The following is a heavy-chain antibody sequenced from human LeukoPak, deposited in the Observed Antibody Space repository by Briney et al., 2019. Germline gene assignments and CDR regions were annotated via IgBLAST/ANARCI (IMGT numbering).Heavy chain of an antibody. J-gene: IGHJ4*02. V-gene: IGHV3-53*01. Sequence: PGGSLRLSFSASGFIVRSNHMSWVRQAPGKGLEWVSVIYSGGSTYYADFVKGRFTISRDNSKNTLYLQMNNLRVEDTAVYYCARDTSGYDPPDYWGQGTLVTVSS. D-gene: IGHD5-12*01. CDR2: IYSGGST. CDR3: ARDTSGYDPPDY. CDR1: GFIVRSNH.